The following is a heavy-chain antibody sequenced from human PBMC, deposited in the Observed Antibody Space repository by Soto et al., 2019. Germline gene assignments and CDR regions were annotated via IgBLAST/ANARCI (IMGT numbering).Heavy chain of an antibody. D-gene: IGHD6-13*01. V-gene: IGHV3-23*01. J-gene: IGHJ1*01. Sequence: GGSLRLSCAASGFTFSSYAMSWVRQAPGKGLEWVSGISGSGDNTYYADSVKGRFTISRDNSKNTLYLQLNSLRAEDTAVSYCAKNFGIASVSSDEYFQRWGLGTLVTVSS. CDR2: ISGSGDNT. CDR1: GFTFSSYA. CDR3: AKNFGIASVSSDEYFQR.